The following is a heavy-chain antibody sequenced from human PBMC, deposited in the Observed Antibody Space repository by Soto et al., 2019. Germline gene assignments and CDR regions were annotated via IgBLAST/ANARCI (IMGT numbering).Heavy chain of an antibody. CDR1: GGTFNTYA. J-gene: IGHJ4*02. V-gene: IGHV1-69*19. CDR2: ISPMFGAA. Sequence: QVQLVQSGAEMKKPGSSVKVSCQSSGGTFNTYAMNWVRQAPGQGPEWMGDISPMFGAANYAPKFQGRVTITADQSTGTAYMQLGSLTSDDTALYFCAREVQVHTPAFVYWGQGTLVTVSS. CDR3: AREVQVHTPAFVY. D-gene: IGHD3-10*01.